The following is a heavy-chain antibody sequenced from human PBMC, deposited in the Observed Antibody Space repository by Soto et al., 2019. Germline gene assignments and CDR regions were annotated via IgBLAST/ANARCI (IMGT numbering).Heavy chain of an antibody. CDR2: IVVGSGDT. V-gene: IGHV1-58*01. CDR3: AAERPSGSSGYYPRFDY. CDR1: GFTFTSSA. D-gene: IGHD3-22*01. J-gene: IGHJ4*02. Sequence: ASVKVSCKASGFTFTSSAVQWVRQARGQRLEWIGWIVVGSGDTNYAQKFQERVTITRDMSTSTAYMELSSLRSEDTAVYYCAAERPSGSSGYYPRFDYWGQGTLVTVSS.